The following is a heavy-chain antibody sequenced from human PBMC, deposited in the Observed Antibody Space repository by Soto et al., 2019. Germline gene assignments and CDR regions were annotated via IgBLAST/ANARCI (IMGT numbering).Heavy chain of an antibody. D-gene: IGHD4-17*01. V-gene: IGHV3-23*01. Sequence: GGSLRLSCAASGFTFSSYAMSWVRQAPGKGLEWVSAISGSGGSTYYADSVKGRFTISRDNSKNTLYLQMNSLRAEDTAVYYCAKMTHEPPFYGDYFDYWGQGTLVTVSS. CDR1: GFTFSSYA. CDR2: ISGSGGST. CDR3: AKMTHEPPFYGDYFDY. J-gene: IGHJ4*02.